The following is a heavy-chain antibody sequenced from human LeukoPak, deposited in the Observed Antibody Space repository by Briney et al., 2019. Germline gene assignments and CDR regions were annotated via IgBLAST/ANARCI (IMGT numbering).Heavy chain of an antibody. CDR3: AKVREYCSGGSCYCLDY. J-gene: IGHJ4*02. CDR2: ISGGGGST. D-gene: IGHD2-15*01. Sequence: PGGSLRLSCAASGFTFSSYWMSWVRQAPGKGLEWVSAISGGGGSTYYADSVKGRFTISRDNSKNTLYLQMNSLRAEDTAVYYCAKVREYCSGGSCYCLDYWGQGTLVTVSS. CDR1: GFTFSSYW. V-gene: IGHV3-23*01.